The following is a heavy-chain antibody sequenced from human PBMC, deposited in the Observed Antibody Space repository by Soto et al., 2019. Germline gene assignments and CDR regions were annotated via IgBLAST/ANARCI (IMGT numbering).Heavy chain of an antibody. CDR2: TYYRSRWYH. J-gene: IGHJ4*02. V-gene: IGHV6-1*01. CDR1: GDSISSNSAA. D-gene: IGHD4-4*01. Sequence: SQTLSLTCAISGDSISSNSAAWNWIRQSPSRGFEWLGRTYYRSRWYHDYAVSVKSRIIINPDTSKNQVSLQLNSVTPDDTAVYYCASYRYDYWGQGTVVTVFS. CDR3: ASYRYDY.